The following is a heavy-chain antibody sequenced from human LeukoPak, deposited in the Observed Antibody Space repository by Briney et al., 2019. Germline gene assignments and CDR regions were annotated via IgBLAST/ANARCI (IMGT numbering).Heavy chain of an antibody. Sequence: GGSLRLSCAASGFTFSSYAMSWVRQAPGKGLEWVSAISGSGGSTYYADSVKGRFTISRDNAKNSLYLQMNSLRAEDTAVYYCARDHPDYYGSGSYPDYWGQGTLVTVSS. J-gene: IGHJ4*02. CDR2: ISGSGGST. V-gene: IGHV3-23*01. D-gene: IGHD3-10*01. CDR3: ARDHPDYYGSGSYPDY. CDR1: GFTFSSYA.